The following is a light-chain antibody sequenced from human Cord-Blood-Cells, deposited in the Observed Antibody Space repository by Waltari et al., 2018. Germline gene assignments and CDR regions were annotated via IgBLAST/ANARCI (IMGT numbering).Light chain of an antibody. CDR3: QQYYSTPLF. V-gene: IGKV4-1*01. Sequence: EIVMTQSPDTLAVSLDARTIMNCKSSQSVLYSSINKNHLAWYKQNPGQPPKLLIYWASTRESGVPDRFSGSGSGTDFTLNFSSLQAEDVAVYYCQQYYSTPLFFGGETDVEIK. CDR2: WAS. J-gene: IGKJ4*01. CDR1: QSVLYSSINKNH.